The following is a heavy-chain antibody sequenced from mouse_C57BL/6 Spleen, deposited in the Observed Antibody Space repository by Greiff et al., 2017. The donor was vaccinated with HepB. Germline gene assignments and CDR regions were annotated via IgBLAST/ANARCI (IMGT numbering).Heavy chain of an antibody. CDR2: ISSGSSTI. Sequence: EVKLMESGGGLVKPGGSLKLSCAASGFTFSDYGMHWVRQAPEKGLEWVAYISSGSSTIYYADTVKGRFPISRDNAKNTLFLQMTSLRSEDTAMYYCARGGYYGSSSFAYWGQGTLVTVSA. CDR3: ARGGYYGSSSFAY. CDR1: GFTFSDYG. J-gene: IGHJ3*01. V-gene: IGHV5-17*01. D-gene: IGHD1-1*01.